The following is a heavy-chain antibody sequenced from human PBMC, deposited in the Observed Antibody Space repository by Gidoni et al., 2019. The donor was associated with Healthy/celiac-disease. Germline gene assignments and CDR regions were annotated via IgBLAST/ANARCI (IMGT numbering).Heavy chain of an antibody. D-gene: IGHD2-8*01. CDR1: GDRVPRNRAA. J-gene: IGHJ4*02. CDR2: TYYRSKLYN. V-gene: IGHV6-1*01. Sequence: QVQLQQSGPGLVKHSPTLSPTRALSGDRVPRNRAAWNWIRQYHSRGLEWLGRTYYRSKLYNDYAVSVKSRITISPDTSKNQFSLQLNSVTPEDTAVYYCARDGWGTNAFPTYYFDYWGQGTLVTVSS. CDR3: ARDGWGTNAFPTYYFDY.